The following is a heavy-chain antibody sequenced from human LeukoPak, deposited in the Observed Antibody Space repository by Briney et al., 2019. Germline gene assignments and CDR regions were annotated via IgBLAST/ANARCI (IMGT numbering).Heavy chain of an antibody. CDR2: INPNSGGT. CDR3: ARAKGVVAAAGTTYNY. V-gene: IGHV1-2*06. CDR1: GYTFTGYY. J-gene: IGHJ4*02. Sequence: ASVKVSCKASGYTFTGYYMHWARQAPGQGLEWMGRINPNSGGTNYAQKFQGRVTMTRDTSISTAYMELSRLRSDDTAVYYCARAKGVVAAAGTTYNYWGQGTLVTVSS. D-gene: IGHD6-13*01.